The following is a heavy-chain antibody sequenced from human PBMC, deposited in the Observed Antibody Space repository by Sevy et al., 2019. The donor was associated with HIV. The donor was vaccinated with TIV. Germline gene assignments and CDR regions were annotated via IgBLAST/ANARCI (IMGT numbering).Heavy chain of an antibody. Sequence: GGSLRLSCAASGFTFSSYAMHWVRQAPGKGLEWVAVISYDGSNKYYADSVKGRFTISRDNSKNTLYLQMNGLSAEDTAVYYCARVRYDYDSSGSDAFDIWGQGTMVTVSS. CDR2: ISYDGSNK. CDR3: ARVRYDYDSSGSDAFDI. CDR1: GFTFSSYA. J-gene: IGHJ3*02. D-gene: IGHD3-22*01. V-gene: IGHV3-30-3*01.